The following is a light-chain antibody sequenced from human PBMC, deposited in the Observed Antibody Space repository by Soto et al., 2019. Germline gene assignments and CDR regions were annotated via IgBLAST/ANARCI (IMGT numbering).Light chain of an antibody. Sequence: QSELTQPASVSGSPGQSITISCTGTSSDVGGYNYVSWYQQHPVKAPKLMIYDVTNRPSGVSDRFSGSKSGNTASLTISGIQAEDEADYYCSSYTSSSSPYVFGTGTMVTVL. V-gene: IGLV2-14*01. CDR2: DVT. CDR3: SSYTSSSSPYV. J-gene: IGLJ1*01. CDR1: SSDVGGYNY.